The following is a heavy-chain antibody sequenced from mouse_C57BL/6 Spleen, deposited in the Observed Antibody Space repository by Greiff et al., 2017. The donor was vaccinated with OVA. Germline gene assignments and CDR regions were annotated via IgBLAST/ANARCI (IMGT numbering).Heavy chain of an antibody. J-gene: IGHJ4*01. Sequence: EVKVEESGGGLVKPGGSLKLSCAASGFTFSDYGMHWVRQAPEKGLEWVAYISSGSSTIYYADTVKGRFTISRDNAKNTLFLQMTSLRSEDTAMYYCSYGSSYGAMDYWGQGTSVTVSS. V-gene: IGHV5-17*01. CDR2: ISSGSSTI. D-gene: IGHD1-1*01. CDR3: SYGSSYGAMDY. CDR1: GFTFSDYG.